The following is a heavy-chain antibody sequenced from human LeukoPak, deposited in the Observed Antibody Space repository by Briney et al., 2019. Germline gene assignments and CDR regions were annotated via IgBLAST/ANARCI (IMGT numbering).Heavy chain of an antibody. CDR3: ARGNSSSWPWYYYYGMDV. D-gene: IGHD6-13*01. CDR2: IIPILGTA. Sequence: ASVKVSCTASGGTFSSYAISWVRQAHGEGLEWTGGIIPILGTANYAQKFQGRVTITADESTSTAYMELSSLRSEDTAVYYCARGNSSSWPWYYYYGMDVWGQGTTVTVSS. J-gene: IGHJ6*02. CDR1: GGTFSSYA. V-gene: IGHV1-69*13.